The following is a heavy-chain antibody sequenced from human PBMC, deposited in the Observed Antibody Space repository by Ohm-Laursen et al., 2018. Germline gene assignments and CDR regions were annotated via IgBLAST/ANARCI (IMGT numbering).Heavy chain of an antibody. Sequence: SLRLSCAASGFTFSSYEMNWGRQAPGKGLAWVSYISSSGSTIHYADSVKGRFTISRDNAKNSLYLQMNSLRAEDTAVYHCARDPVRGLTDYWGQGTLVTVSS. CDR3: ARDPVRGLTDY. D-gene: IGHD3-16*01. CDR1: GFTFSSYE. V-gene: IGHV3-48*03. J-gene: IGHJ4*02. CDR2: ISSSGSTI.